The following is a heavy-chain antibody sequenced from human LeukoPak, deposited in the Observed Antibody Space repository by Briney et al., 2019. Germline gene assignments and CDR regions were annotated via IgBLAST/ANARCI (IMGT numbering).Heavy chain of an antibody. Sequence: GGSLGLSCTASGFIFGDYAMSWVRQAPEKGLEWVAFIRSTAYGATTEYAASVKDRFTISRDDSKRIAYLQMNSLKTDDTAVYYCTRGVYQLLYFDYWGQGALVTVSS. V-gene: IGHV3-49*04. CDR3: TRGVYQLLYFDY. D-gene: IGHD6-13*01. CDR2: IRSTAYGATT. CDR1: GFIFGDYA. J-gene: IGHJ4*02.